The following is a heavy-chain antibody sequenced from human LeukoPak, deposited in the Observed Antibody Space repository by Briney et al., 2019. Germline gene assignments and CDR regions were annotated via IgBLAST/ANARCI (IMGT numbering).Heavy chain of an antibody. CDR2: IYHSGST. D-gene: IGHD3-22*01. V-gene: IGHV4-4*02. CDR1: GGSISSSNW. Sequence: SETLSLTCAVSGGSISSSNWWSWVRQPPGKGLEWIGEIYHSGSTNYNPSLKSRVTISVDKSKNQFSLKLSSVTAADTAVYYCARDGHYDSSGYPFWGQGTLVTVSS. J-gene: IGHJ4*02. CDR3: ARDGHYDSSGYPF.